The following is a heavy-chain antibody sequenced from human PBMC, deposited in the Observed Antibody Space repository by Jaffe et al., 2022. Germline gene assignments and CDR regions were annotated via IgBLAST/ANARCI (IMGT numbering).Heavy chain of an antibody. V-gene: IGHV1-69*05. CDR3: ARDEGTRYSGYDNYYFDY. D-gene: IGHD5-12*01. Sequence: QVQLVQSGAEVKKPGSSVKVSCKASGGTFSSYAISWVRQAPGQGLEWMGGIIPIFGTANYAQKFQGRVTITTDESTSTAYMELSSLRSEDTAVYYCARDEGTRYSGYDNYYFDYWGQGTLVTVSS. CDR1: GGTFSSYA. CDR2: IIPIFGTA. J-gene: IGHJ4*02.